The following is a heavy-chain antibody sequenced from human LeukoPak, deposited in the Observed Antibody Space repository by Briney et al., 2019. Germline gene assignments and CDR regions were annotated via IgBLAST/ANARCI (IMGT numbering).Heavy chain of an antibody. CDR3: ARGGGGSSGWYGDYFDY. CDR1: GYTFTSYG. V-gene: IGHV1-2*04. D-gene: IGHD6-19*01. J-gene: IGHJ4*02. Sequence: ASVKVSCKASGYTFTSYGITWVRQAPGQGLEWMGWITPNSGGTNYAQKFQGWVTMTRDTSISTAYMELSSLRSEDTAVYYCARGGGGSSGWYGDYFDYWGQGTLVTVSS. CDR2: ITPNSGGT.